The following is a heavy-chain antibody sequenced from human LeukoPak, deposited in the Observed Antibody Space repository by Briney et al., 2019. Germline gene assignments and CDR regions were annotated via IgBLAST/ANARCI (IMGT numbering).Heavy chain of an antibody. CDR2: ISGSGGNT. CDR3: ARDQRGYLYYMDV. V-gene: IGHV3-23*01. J-gene: IGHJ6*03. CDR1: GFTFSSYA. D-gene: IGHD1-1*01. Sequence: GGSLRLSCAASGFTFSSYAMHWVRQAPGKGLEYVSGISGSGGNTDYADSVKGRFTISRDNSKNTLYLQMNSLRAEDMAVYYCARDQRGYLYYMDVWGKGTTVTISS.